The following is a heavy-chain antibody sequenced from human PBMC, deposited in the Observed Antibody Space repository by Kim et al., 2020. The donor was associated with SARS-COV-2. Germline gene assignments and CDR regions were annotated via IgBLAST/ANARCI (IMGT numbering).Heavy chain of an antibody. CDR2: SR. D-gene: IGHD2-2*01. CDR3: AKVSSTFDY. Sequence: SRYYEGAVKDRFTISRDNAKNTLYLQMNSLRAEDTAVYYCAKVSSTFDYWGQGTLVTVSS. J-gene: IGHJ4*02. V-gene: IGHV3-23*01.